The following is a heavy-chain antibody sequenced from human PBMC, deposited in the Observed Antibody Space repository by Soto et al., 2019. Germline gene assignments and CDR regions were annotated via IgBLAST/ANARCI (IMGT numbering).Heavy chain of an antibody. CDR1: GFTFSDYI. Sequence: QVQLEESGGGAVPPGRSLRLSCSASGFTFSDYIMHWVRQAPGKGLEWVAAISSDGTKTYFADFVKGRFTVSRDNSKNKVYIQINSLTTDDTAVYYCTTDRYRPPGRLCFHALDAWGQGTTVTVSS. CDR3: TTDRYRPPGRLCFHALDA. J-gene: IGHJ6*02. V-gene: IGHV3-30-3*01. D-gene: IGHD3-16*02. CDR2: ISSDGTKT.